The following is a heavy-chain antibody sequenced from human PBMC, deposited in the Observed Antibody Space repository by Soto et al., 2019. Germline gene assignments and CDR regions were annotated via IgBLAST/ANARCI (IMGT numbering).Heavy chain of an antibody. J-gene: IGHJ6*03. CDR2: ISSSGRTI. CDR1: GFTFSDYY. D-gene: IGHD5-18*01. Sequence: QVQLVESGGGLVKPGGSLRLSCAASGFTFSDYYMSWLRQAPGKGLEWVAYISSSGRTIYYADSVKGRFTISRDNAKNSLYLQMNSVRAADTAVYYCARVSLETDTARVILYRDYYMDVWGKGTTVTVSS. CDR3: ARVSLETDTARVILYRDYYMDV. V-gene: IGHV3-11*01.